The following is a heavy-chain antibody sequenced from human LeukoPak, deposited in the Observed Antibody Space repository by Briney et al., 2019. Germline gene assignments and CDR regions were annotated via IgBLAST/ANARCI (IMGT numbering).Heavy chain of an antibody. CDR2: IYYSGST. J-gene: IGHJ6*04. CDR3: ARGYCSGGSCYSEHYYYGMDV. CDR1: GGSISSGDYY. Sequence: SETLSLTCTVSGGSISSGDYYWSWIRQPPGKGLEWIGYIYYSGSTYYNPSLKSRVTISVDTFKNQFSLRLSSVTAADTAVYYCARGYCSGGSCYSEHYYYGMDVWGEGTTVTVSS. D-gene: IGHD2-15*01. V-gene: IGHV4-30-4*01.